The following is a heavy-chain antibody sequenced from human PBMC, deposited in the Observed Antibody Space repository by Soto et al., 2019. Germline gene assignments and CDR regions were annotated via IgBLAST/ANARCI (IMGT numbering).Heavy chain of an antibody. CDR1: GYTFTSYG. CDR3: ARSGCSGGSCYSYYFDY. Sequence: QVQLVQSGAEVKKPGASVKVSCKASGYTFTSYGISWVRQAPGQGLEWMGWISAYNGNTNYAQKLQGRVTMTTDTSTRTADMELRGLRSDDTAVYYCARSGCSGGSCYSYYFDYWGQGTLVTVSS. CDR2: ISAYNGNT. J-gene: IGHJ4*02. V-gene: IGHV1-18*01. D-gene: IGHD2-15*01.